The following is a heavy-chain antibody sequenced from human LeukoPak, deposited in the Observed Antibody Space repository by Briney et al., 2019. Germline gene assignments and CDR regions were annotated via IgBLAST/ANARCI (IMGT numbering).Heavy chain of an antibody. V-gene: IGHV5-51*01. J-gene: IGHJ5*02. Sequence: GESLKISCKASGYNFTNYWIGWVRQMPGKGLEWMGIIFPGDSDITYSPSFEGQVTISADKSVSTAYLQWRSLKASDTAMYYCARDSYDSSGFYPGSRWFDPWGQGTLVTVSS. CDR3: ARDSYDSSGFYPGSRWFDP. CDR2: IFPGDSDI. D-gene: IGHD3-22*01. CDR1: GYNFTNYW.